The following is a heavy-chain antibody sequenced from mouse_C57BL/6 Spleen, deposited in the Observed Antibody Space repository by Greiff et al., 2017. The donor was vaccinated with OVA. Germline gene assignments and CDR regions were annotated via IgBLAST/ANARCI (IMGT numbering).Heavy chain of an antibody. V-gene: IGHV1-78*01. Sequence: QVQLQQSDAELVKPGASVKISCKVSGYTFTDHTIHWMKQRPEQGLEWIGYIYPRDGSTKYNEKFKGKATLTADKSSSTAYMQLNSLTSEDSAVXFCAKGLRGDYYAMDYWGQGTSVTVSS. J-gene: IGHJ4*01. D-gene: IGHD2-12*01. CDR2: IYPRDGST. CDR3: AKGLRGDYYAMDY. CDR1: GYTFTDHT.